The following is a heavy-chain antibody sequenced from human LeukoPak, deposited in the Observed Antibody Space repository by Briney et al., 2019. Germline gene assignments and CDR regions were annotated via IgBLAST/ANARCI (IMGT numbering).Heavy chain of an antibody. V-gene: IGHV3-66*01. D-gene: IGHD3-10*01. J-gene: IGHJ3*02. Sequence: PGGSLRLSCAASGFTVSSNYMSWVRQAPGKGLEWVSVIYSGGSRYYADSVDGRFTISRNNSKNAMNLQMQRLRAEGTDVYSRDRGKLWFGVAHAFNIWGQGTMVTVSS. CDR3: DRGKLWFGVAHAFNI. CDR2: IYSGGSR. CDR1: GFTVSSNY.